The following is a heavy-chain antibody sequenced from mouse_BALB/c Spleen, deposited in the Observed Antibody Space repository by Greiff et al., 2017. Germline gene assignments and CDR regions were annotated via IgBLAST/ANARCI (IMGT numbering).Heavy chain of an antibody. CDR3: ARGLGRAYAMDY. V-gene: IGHV5-9-1*01. D-gene: IGHD4-1*01. CDR2: ISSGGSYT. CDR1: GFTFSSYT. J-gene: IGHJ4*01. Sequence: EVMLVESGGGLVKPGGSLKLSCAASGFTFSSYTMSWVRQTPEKRLEWVATISSGGSYTYYPDSVKGRFTISRDNAKNTLYLEMSSLRSEDTAMYYCARGLGRAYAMDYWGQGTSVTVSS.